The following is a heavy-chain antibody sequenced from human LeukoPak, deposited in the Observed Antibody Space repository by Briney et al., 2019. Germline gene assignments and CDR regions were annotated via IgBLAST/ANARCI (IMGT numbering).Heavy chain of an antibody. V-gene: IGHV1-69*13. Sequence: GASVKVSCKASGGTFISYAISWVRQAPGQGLEWMGGIIPIFGTANYAQKSQGRVTITADESTSTAYMELSSLRSEDTAVYYCARIRGSGSYPFDYWGQGTLVTVSS. J-gene: IGHJ4*02. CDR3: ARIRGSGSYPFDY. CDR2: IIPIFGTA. D-gene: IGHD3-10*01. CDR1: GGTFISYA.